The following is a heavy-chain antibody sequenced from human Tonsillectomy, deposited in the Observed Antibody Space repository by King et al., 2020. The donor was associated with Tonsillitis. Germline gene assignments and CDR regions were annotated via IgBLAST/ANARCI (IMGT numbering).Heavy chain of an antibody. Sequence: VQLVESGGGVVQPGRSLRLSCAASGFSSRSFGMHWVRQAPGKGLEWLAVISFDGSNKNYADSMKGRFTISRDNSKNTLYLQMNSLRAEDTAVYYCARGAQELDYWGQGTLVTVSS. J-gene: IGHJ4*02. V-gene: IGHV3-30*03. CDR2: ISFDGSNK. CDR3: ARGAQELDY. CDR1: GFSSRSFG.